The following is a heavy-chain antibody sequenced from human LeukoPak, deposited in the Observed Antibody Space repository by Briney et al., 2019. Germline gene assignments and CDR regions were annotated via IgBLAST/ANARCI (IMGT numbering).Heavy chain of an antibody. CDR2: IYYSGST. D-gene: IGHD3-3*01. CDR1: GGSISSHY. Sequence: SETLSLTCTVSGGSISSHYWSWIRQPPGKGLGWIGYIYYSGSTNYNPSLKSRVTISVDTSKNQFSLKLSSVTAADTAVYYCARGVRDYDFWSGDYYYYYYMDVWGKGTTVTVSS. V-gene: IGHV4-59*11. CDR3: ARGVRDYDFWSGDYYYYYYMDV. J-gene: IGHJ6*03.